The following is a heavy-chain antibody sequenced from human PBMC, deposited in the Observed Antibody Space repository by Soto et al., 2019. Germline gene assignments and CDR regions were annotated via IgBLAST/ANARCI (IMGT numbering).Heavy chain of an antibody. J-gene: IGHJ4*02. V-gene: IGHV4-38-2*01. CDR3: ARVQWELSSPTLDY. D-gene: IGHD1-26*01. Sequence: TLSLTCAVSGYSISSGYYWGWIRQPPGKGLEWIASIYHRGRTKYNPSLKSRVTISVDTSKNQISLKLTSVTAADTAVYYCARVQWELSSPTLDYWGQGTLVTVSS. CDR2: IYHRGRT. CDR1: GYSISSGYY.